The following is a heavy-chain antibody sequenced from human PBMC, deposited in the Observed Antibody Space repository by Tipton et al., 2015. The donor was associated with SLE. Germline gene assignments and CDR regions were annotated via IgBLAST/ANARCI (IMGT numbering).Heavy chain of an antibody. D-gene: IGHD3-10*01. Sequence: LRLSCTVSGGSITSSSYFWGWIRQSPGKGLEWIGNINTGGGTYRNPSLMSRVAISADTSNNQFSLELRSVTAADTAVYYCARHLGVIVAFEVWGQGTVLTVSS. CDR2: INTGGGT. CDR1: GGSITSSSYF. V-gene: IGHV4-39*07. J-gene: IGHJ3*01. CDR3: ARHLGVIVAFEV.